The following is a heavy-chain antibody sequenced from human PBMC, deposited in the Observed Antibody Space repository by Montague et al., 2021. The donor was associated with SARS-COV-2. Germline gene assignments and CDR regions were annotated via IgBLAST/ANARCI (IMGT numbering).Heavy chain of an antibody. V-gene: IGHV4-39*01. CDR1: GGSISSSSYY. Sequence: SETLSLTCTVSGGSISSSSYYWGWIRQPPGKGLEWIGSIYYSGSTYYNPSLKSRVTISVDTTKNQFSLKLSSVTAAATAVYYCASRVTGTTVRYYYYGMDVWGQGTTVTVSS. CDR2: IYYSGST. CDR3: ASRVTGTTVRYYYYGMDV. D-gene: IGHD1-20*01. J-gene: IGHJ6*02.